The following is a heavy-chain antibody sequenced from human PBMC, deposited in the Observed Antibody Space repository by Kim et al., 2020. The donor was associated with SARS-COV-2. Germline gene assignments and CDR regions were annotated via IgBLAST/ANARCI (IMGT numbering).Heavy chain of an antibody. CDR1: GYTFTGYY. CDR3: TREDF. V-gene: IGHV1-2*02. J-gene: IGHJ4*02. Sequence: ASVKVSCKVSGYTFTGYYLHWMRQAPGQGLEWMGWIHPNNGDTTFAQKFQGRVAMTRDTSISTVYMELSGLTSDDTAVYYCTREDFWGQGTLVTVAS. CDR2: IHPNNGDT.